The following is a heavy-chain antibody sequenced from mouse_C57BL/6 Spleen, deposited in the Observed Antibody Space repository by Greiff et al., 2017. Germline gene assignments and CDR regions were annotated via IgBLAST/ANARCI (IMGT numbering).Heavy chain of an antibody. CDR3: ANGNHYAMDY. V-gene: IGHV5-17*01. Sequence: EVQLQQSGGGLVKPGGSLKLSCAASGFTFSDYGMHWVRQAPEKGLEWVAYISSGSSTIYYADTVKGRFTISRDNAKNTLFLQMTSLRSEDTAMYYCANGNHYAMDYWGQGTSVTVSS. D-gene: IGHD2-1*01. CDR2: ISSGSSTI. CDR1: GFTFSDYG. J-gene: IGHJ4*01.